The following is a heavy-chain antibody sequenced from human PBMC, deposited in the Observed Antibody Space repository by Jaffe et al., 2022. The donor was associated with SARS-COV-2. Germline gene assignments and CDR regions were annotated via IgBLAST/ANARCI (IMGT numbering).Heavy chain of an antibody. J-gene: IGHJ4*02. CDR1: GYTFTNYA. CDR2: INAGNGNT. CDR3: ARDVVVTPSRFDY. Sequence: QVQLVQSGAEVKKPGASVKVSCKASGYTFTNYAIHWVRQAPGQRLEWMGWINAGNGNTKYSQKFQDRITITRDTSASTGYMELSSLRSEDTAVYYCARDVVVTPSRFDYWGQGTLVTVSS. D-gene: IGHD4-4*01. V-gene: IGHV1-3*01.